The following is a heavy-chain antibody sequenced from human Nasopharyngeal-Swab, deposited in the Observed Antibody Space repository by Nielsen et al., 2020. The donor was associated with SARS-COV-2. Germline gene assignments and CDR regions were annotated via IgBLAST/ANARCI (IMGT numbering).Heavy chain of an antibody. J-gene: IGHJ3*02. Sequence: WVRQAPGQRLEWRGWIVVGSGNTNYAQKFQERVTITRDMSTSTAYMELSSLRSEDTAVYYCATDSSGYHDAFDTWGQGTMVTVSS. D-gene: IGHD3-22*01. CDR3: ATDSSGYHDAFDT. CDR2: IVVGSGNT. V-gene: IGHV1-58*01.